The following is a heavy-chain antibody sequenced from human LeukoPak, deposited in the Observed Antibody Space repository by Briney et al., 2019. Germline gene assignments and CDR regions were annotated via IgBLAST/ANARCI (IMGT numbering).Heavy chain of an antibody. D-gene: IGHD3-3*01. Sequence: VASVKVSCKASGYTFTNYDITWVRQATGQGLEWMGGMSPNSGKTAYAQRFQGRVTITTDTSISTAYMELRSLRSDDTAMYYCARCLLYYDFWSGRGDHDAFDIWGQGTMVTVSS. J-gene: IGHJ3*02. V-gene: IGHV1-8*03. CDR3: ARCLLYYDFWSGRGDHDAFDI. CDR1: GYTFTNYD. CDR2: MSPNSGKT.